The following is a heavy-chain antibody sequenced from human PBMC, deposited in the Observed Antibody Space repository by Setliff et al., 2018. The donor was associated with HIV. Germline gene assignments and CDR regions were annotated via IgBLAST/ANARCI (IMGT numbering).Heavy chain of an antibody. D-gene: IGHD3-10*01. CDR1: GGSISSYY. CDR2: IYSTGSI. CDR3: ARDFGTFHAFDM. Sequence: SETLSLTCTVSGGSISSYYWSWIRQPAGKGLEWIGRIYSTGSINYNPSLRSEVTMSVDRSKNSFSLEVTSVTAADTAIYYCARDFGTFHAFDMWGQGTVVTVSS. J-gene: IGHJ3*02. V-gene: IGHV4-4*07.